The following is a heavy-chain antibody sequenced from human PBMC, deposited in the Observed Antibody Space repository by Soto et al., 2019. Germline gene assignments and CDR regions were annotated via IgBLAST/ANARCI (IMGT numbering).Heavy chain of an antibody. CDR2: IHDSGHT. CDR3: ASPYSSGWRGVLNV. J-gene: IGHJ3*01. CDR1: GGSISTYY. Sequence: QVQLQESGPGLVKPSETLSLTCTVSGGSISTYYWSWIRQPPGKGLESIGCIHDSGHTDYNPSLRSRVTVSLNQTLNPFSLRLSAVTAADSAVYNWASPYSSGWRGVLNVWGHATLVTFS. V-gene: IGHV4-59*08. D-gene: IGHD6-19*01.